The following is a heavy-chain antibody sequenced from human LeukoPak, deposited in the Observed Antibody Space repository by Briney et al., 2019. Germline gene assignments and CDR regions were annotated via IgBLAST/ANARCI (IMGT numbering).Heavy chain of an antibody. CDR1: GFTFSDYY. D-gene: IGHD4-17*01. CDR2: ISSSGSTI. Sequence: PGGSLRLSCAASGFTFSDYYMSWIRQAPGKGLEWVSYISSSGSTIYYADSVKGRFTISRDNAKNSLYLQMNSLRAEDTAVYYCQAAYGDRPIYYYYGMDVWGQGTTVTVSS. J-gene: IGHJ6*02. V-gene: IGHV3-11*04. CDR3: QAAYGDRPIYYYYGMDV.